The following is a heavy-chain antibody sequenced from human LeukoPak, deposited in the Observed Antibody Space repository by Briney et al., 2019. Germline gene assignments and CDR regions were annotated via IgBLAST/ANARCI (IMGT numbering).Heavy chain of an antibody. CDR3: ARDVSHGEQLDPFDY. D-gene: IGHD6-13*01. CDR2: IIPIFGTP. V-gene: IGHV1-69*13. CDR1: GGTFSSHT. Sequence: SVKVSCKSSGGTFSSHTIIWVRQAPGQGLEWMGGIIPIFGTPNYAQKFQGRVTIIADESTSTVYMELSSLRSEDTAVYYCARDVSHGEQLDPFDYWGQGTLVTVSS. J-gene: IGHJ4*02.